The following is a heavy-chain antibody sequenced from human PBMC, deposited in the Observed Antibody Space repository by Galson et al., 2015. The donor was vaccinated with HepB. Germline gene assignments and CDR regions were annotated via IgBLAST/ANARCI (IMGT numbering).Heavy chain of an antibody. D-gene: IGHD3-22*01. Sequence: SVKVSCKAPGYTFTSYAMHWVRQAPGQRLEWMGWINAGNGNTKYSQKFQGRVTITRDTSASTAYMELSSLRSEDTAVYYCARDGDYYDSSGYYYVSPRDNWFDPWGQGTLVTVSS. V-gene: IGHV1-3*01. CDR1: GYTFTSYA. J-gene: IGHJ5*02. CDR2: INAGNGNT. CDR3: ARDGDYYDSSGYYYVSPRDNWFDP.